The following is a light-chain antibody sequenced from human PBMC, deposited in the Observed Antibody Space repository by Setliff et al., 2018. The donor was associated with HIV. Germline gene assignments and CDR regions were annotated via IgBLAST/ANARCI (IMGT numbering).Light chain of an antibody. CDR3: SPCSSSSTLV. CDR1: GSDVGSYNC. V-gene: IGLV2-18*02. Sequence: QSVLAQPPSVSGSPGQSVTISCTGTGSDVGSYNCVSWYQQSPGTAPKLMISEVSNRPSGVPDRFSGSKSGNTASLTISGLQAEDEADYYCSPCSSSSTLVFGGGTKVTVL. J-gene: IGLJ2*01. CDR2: EVS.